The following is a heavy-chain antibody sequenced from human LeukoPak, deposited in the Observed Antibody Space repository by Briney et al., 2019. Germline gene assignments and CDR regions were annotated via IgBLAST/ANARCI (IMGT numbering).Heavy chain of an antibody. CDR3: ARSGRDGYNYWKVHNWFDP. Sequence: SETLSLTCTVSGGSISSSSYYWGWIRQPPGKGLEWIGSIYYSGSTYYNPSLKSRVTISVDTSKNQFSLKLSSVTAADTAVYYCARSGRDGYNYWKVHNWFDPWGQGTLVTVSS. J-gene: IGHJ5*02. CDR2: IYYSGST. V-gene: IGHV4-39*01. D-gene: IGHD5-24*01. CDR1: GGSISSSSYY.